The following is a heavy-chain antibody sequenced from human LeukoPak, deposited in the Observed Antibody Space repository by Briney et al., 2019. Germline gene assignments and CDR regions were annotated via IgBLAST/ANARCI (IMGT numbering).Heavy chain of an antibody. CDR2: IYTSGST. D-gene: IGHD3-10*01. CDR1: GGSISSYY. J-gene: IGHJ4*02. Sequence: PETLSLTCTVSGGSISSYYWSWIRQPAGKGLEWIGRIYTSGSTNYNPSLKSRVTISVDKSKNQFSLKLSSVTAADTAVYYCARDDPRGYYGSGSYYIGSYLDYWGQGTLVTVSS. V-gene: IGHV4-4*07. CDR3: ARDDPRGYYGSGSYYIGSYLDY.